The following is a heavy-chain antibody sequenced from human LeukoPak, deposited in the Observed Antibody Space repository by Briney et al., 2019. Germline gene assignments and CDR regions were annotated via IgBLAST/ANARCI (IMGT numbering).Heavy chain of an antibody. CDR2: ISDGGGGT. CDR1: GFTFCNYA. D-gene: IGHD3-10*01. V-gene: IGHV3-23*01. Sequence: GGSLRLSSVASGFTFCNYAMSWVRPAPGQGLEWVSNISDGGGGTYYADSVKGRFTISRDNSKNTLYLLMNSLRDADTAIYYCANRGKYYFDYWGKGTLVTVSS. J-gene: IGHJ4*02. CDR3: ANRGKYYFDY.